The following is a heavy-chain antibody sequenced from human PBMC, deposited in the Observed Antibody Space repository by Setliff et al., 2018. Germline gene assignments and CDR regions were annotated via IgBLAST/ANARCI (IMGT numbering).Heavy chain of an antibody. CDR2: NSV. V-gene: IGHV1-18*01. Sequence: GASVKVSCKSSGGTFSSYGINWVRQAPGQGLEWMGWNSVYAREFQGRVTMTIDTPTSTAYMELRSLRSDDTAVYYCARGPPDFVVVPAAAKFDYWGPGTLVTVSS. D-gene: IGHD2-2*01. CDR1: GGTFSSYG. J-gene: IGHJ4*02. CDR3: ARGPPDFVVVPAAAKFDY.